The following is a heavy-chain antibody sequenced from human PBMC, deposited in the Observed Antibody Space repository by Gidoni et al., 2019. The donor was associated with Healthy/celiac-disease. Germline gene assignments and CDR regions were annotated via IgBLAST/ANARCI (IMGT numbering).Heavy chain of an antibody. CDR1: GFPFSSYG. J-gene: IGHJ6*02. V-gene: IGHV3-33*01. CDR2: IWYDGSNK. D-gene: IGHD2-15*01. CDR3: ARELVVVVAATHYYYYGMDV. Sequence: QVQLVESGGGVVQPGRSLRLSCAASGFPFSSYGMHWVRQAPGKGLEWVAVIWYDGSNKYYADSVKGRFTISRDNSKNTLYLQMNSLRAEDTAVYYCARELVVVVAATHYYYYGMDVWGQGTTVTVSS.